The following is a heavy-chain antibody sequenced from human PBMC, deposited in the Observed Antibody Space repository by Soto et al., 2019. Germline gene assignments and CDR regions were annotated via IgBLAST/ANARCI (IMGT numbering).Heavy chain of an antibody. CDR3: ASSGIVGREVNTYFDP. CDR1: AGSITTSY. J-gene: IGHJ5*02. V-gene: IGHV4-59*01. CDR2: ISYRGST. Sequence: PSETLSLTCTVSAGSITTSYWSWIRQPLGKDLEWIGYISYRGSTNYNPSLKSRLTISLDTSKSQISLKLTSMTTAYTAVHYCASSGIVGREVNTYFDPCGQGTMIAVSS. D-gene: IGHD3-22*01.